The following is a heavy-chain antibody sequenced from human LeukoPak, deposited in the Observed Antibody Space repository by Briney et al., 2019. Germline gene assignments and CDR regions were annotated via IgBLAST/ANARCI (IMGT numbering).Heavy chain of an antibody. V-gene: IGHV4-59*01. Sequence: PSETLSLTCTVSGGSISSYYRSWIRQPPGKGLEWIGYIYYSGSTNYNPSLKSRVTISVDTSKNQFSLKLSSVTAADTAVYYCARSLEADSRDYYYYYYGMDVWGQGTTVTVSS. CDR2: IYYSGST. CDR1: GGSISSYY. D-gene: IGHD3-22*01. J-gene: IGHJ6*02. CDR3: ARSLEADSRDYYYYYYGMDV.